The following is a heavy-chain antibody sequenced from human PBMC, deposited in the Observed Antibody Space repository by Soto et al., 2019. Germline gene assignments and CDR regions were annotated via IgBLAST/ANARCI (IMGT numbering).Heavy chain of an antibody. CDR3: ARASPLLWFGELNY. D-gene: IGHD3-10*01. CDR1: GFTFSSYW. V-gene: IGHV3-74*01. CDR2: INSDGSST. J-gene: IGHJ4*02. Sequence: EVQLVESGGGLVQPGGSLRLSCAASGFTFSSYWMHWVRQASGKGLVWVSRINSDGSSTSYADSVKGRFTISRDNAKNTLYLQMNSLRAEDTAVYYCARASPLLWFGELNYWGQGTLVTVSS.